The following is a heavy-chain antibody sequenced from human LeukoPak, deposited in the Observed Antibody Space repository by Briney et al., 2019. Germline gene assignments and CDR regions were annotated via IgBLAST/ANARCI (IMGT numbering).Heavy chain of an antibody. Sequence: ASVKVSCKAAGATFSSYAISWVRQAPGQGLEWMGGIIPIFGTANYAQKFQGRVTITADKSTSTAYMELSSLRSEDTAVYYCARRVGSGSYPTNDYWVQGTLVTHCS. J-gene: IGHJ4*02. V-gene: IGHV1-69*06. D-gene: IGHD3-10*01. CDR3: ARRVGSGSYPTNDY. CDR1: GATFSSYA. CDR2: IIPIFGTA.